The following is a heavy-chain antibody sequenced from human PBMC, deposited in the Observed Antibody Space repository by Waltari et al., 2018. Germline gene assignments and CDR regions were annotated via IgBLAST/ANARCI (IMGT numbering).Heavy chain of an antibody. V-gene: IGHV4-34*01. CDR3: ARENYYDSSGYYPHDAFDI. D-gene: IGHD3-22*01. CDR2: INHSGST. J-gene: IGHJ3*02. Sequence: QVQLQQWGAGLLKPSETLSLTCAVYGGSFSGYYWSWIRQPPGKGLEWIGEINHSGSTNYNPSLKVRVTISVDPSKNQFSLKLSSVTAADTAVYYCARENYYDSSGYYPHDAFDIWGQGTMVTVSS. CDR1: GGSFSGYY.